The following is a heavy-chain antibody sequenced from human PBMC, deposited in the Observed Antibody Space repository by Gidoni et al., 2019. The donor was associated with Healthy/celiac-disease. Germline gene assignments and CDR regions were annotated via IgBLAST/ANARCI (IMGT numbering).Heavy chain of an antibody. J-gene: IGHJ3*02. D-gene: IGHD3-10*01. CDR3: ARDRPGSGSYYLDHLILDI. CDR1: GSTFTSYG. CDR2: ISAYNGNT. V-gene: IGHV1-18*01. Sequence: QVQLVQSGAEVKKPGASVKVSCKASGSTFTSYGISWVRQAPGQGLEWMGWISAYNGNTNYAQKLQGRVTMTTDTSTSTAYMELRSLRSDDTAVYYCARDRPGSGSYYLDHLILDIWGQGTMVTVSS.